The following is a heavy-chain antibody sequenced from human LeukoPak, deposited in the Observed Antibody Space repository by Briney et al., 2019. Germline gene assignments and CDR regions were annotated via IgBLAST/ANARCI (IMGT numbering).Heavy chain of an antibody. CDR2: ISSGGSTK. J-gene: IGHJ4*02. V-gene: IGHV3-48*03. CDR1: GFTFIVYE. CDR3: AKELGTSGSSHMCYFDY. Sequence: GGSLRLSSAASGFTFIVYEMNWVRQAPGKGLEWVSYISSGGSTKYYADSVRGRFTISRDNAKNSLYLQMNSLRAEDTAVYFCAKELGTSGSSHMCYFDYWGQGILVTVS. D-gene: IGHD3-10*01.